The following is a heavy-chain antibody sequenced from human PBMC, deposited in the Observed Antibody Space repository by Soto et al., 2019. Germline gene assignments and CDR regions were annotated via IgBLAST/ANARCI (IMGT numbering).Heavy chain of an antibody. CDR2: ISSSSSTI. CDR1: GFTFSSYS. J-gene: IGHJ4*02. CDR3: ARDDYIWGSYRYIDY. V-gene: IGHV3-48*01. D-gene: IGHD3-16*02. Sequence: EVQLVESGGGLVQPGGSLRLSCAASGFTFSSYSMNWVRQAPGKGLEWVSYISSSSSTIYYADSVKGRFTISRDNAKNSLYLQMNSRRAEDTAVYYCARDDYIWGSYRYIDYWGQGTLVSVSS.